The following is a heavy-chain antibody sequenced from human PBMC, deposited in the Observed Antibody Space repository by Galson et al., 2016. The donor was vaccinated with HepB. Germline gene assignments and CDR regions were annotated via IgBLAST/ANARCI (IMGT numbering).Heavy chain of an antibody. J-gene: IGHJ6*03. D-gene: IGHD1/OR15-1a*01. CDR1: SSYY. V-gene: IGHV4-39*01. CDR2: MHYSGSI. Sequence: SSYYWVWVRQPPGKGLEWIRSMHYSGSIYSNPSLKSRVTISVDTSKNQFSLTLSSVTAADSAVFYCARLSKAVRGNRNYYCYFMDVWGKGTMVTVSS. CDR3: ARLSKAVRGNRNYYCYFMDV.